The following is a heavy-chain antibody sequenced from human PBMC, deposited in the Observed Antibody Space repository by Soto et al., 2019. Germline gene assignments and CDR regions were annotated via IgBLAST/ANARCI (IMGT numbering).Heavy chain of an antibody. CDR3: AKEIFAAAYAATSPFDL. CDR1: GFTFSSHA. J-gene: IGHJ4*02. Sequence: GASLRLSCAASGFTFSSHAMGWLRQAPGTGPEWVAVVDGSGGDTSYADSVKGRFIISRDNSDNSLFLHMNSLRAEDTGRYFCAKEIFAAAYAATSPFDLWGQGTLVTVSS. D-gene: IGHD2-8*01. V-gene: IGHV3-23*01. CDR2: VDGSGGDT.